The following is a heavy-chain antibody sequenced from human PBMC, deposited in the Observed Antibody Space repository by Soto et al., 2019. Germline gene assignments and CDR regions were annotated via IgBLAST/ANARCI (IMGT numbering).Heavy chain of an antibody. J-gene: IGHJ4*02. Sequence: QVQLQESGPGLVKPSQTLSLTCTVSGGSISSGDYYWSWIRQPPGKGLEWIGYIYYSGSTYYNPSLQSRVTISVDTSKNRFFLKLSSVTAADTAVYYCARARGARYFDYWGQGTLVTVSS. D-gene: IGHD2-15*01. CDR3: ARARGARYFDY. CDR2: IYYSGST. CDR1: GGSISSGDYY. V-gene: IGHV4-30-4*01.